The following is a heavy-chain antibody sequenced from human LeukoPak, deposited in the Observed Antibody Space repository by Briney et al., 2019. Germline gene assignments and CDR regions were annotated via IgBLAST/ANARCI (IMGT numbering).Heavy chain of an antibody. CDR2: ISYDGSNK. Sequence: GGSLRPSCAASGFTFSSYAMHWVRQAPGKGLEWVAVISYDGSNKYYADSVKGRFTISRDNSKNTLYLQMNSLRAEDTAVYYCARDQTLGEIAVAGLDYWGQGTLVTVSS. D-gene: IGHD6-19*01. J-gene: IGHJ4*02. CDR3: ARDQTLGEIAVAGLDY. CDR1: GFTFSSYA. V-gene: IGHV3-30-3*01.